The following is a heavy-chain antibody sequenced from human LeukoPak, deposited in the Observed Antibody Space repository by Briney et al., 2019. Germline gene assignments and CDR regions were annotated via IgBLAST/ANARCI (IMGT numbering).Heavy chain of an antibody. CDR2: FDPEDGET. CDR3: ATDTFFWSGYRPYDALDI. V-gene: IGHV1-24*01. Sequence: ASVKVSCKASGGTFSSYAISWVRQAPGQGLEWMGGFDPEDGETIYAQKFQGRVTMTEDTSTDTAYMELSSLRSEDTAVYYCATDTFFWSGYRPYDALDIWGQGTMVTVSS. D-gene: IGHD3-3*01. CDR1: GGTFSSYA. J-gene: IGHJ3*02.